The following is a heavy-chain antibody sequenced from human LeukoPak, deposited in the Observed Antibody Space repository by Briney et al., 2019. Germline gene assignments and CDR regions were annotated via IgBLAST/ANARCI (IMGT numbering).Heavy chain of an antibody. CDR3: AKGDYYDSSGYYLGWDY. Sequence: PGGSLRLSCAASGFSVSTKYMSWVRQPPGKGLEWVSVIYSGGSTYHADSVKGRFTISRDNSKNTLYLQMNSLRAEDTALYYCAKGDYYDSSGYYLGWDYWGQGTLVTVSS. CDR2: IYSGGST. V-gene: IGHV3-53*05. J-gene: IGHJ4*02. D-gene: IGHD3-22*01. CDR1: GFSVSTKY.